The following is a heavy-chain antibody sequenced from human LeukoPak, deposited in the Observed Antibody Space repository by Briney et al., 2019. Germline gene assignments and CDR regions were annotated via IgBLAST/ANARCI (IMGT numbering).Heavy chain of an antibody. Sequence: PSETLSLTCTVSGGSISSYYWSWIRQPPGKGLEWIGYIYYSGSTNYNPSLKSRVNISVDTSKNQFSLKLSSVTAADTAVYYCAHSGSYYEFDYWGQETLVTVSS. V-gene: IGHV4-59*01. CDR3: AHSGSYYEFDY. CDR1: GGSISSYY. D-gene: IGHD1-26*01. J-gene: IGHJ4*02. CDR2: IYYSGST.